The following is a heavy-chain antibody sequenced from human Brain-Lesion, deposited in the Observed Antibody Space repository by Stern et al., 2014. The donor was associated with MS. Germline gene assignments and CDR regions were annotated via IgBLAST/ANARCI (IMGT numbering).Heavy chain of an antibody. CDR1: GYTLTELS. D-gene: IGHD1-26*01. CDR3: ATLSPGAGGNYYRHFDY. J-gene: IGHJ4*02. CDR2: FDPEDGET. V-gene: IGHV1-24*01. Sequence: VQLGESGAEVTKPGASVKVSCKVSGYTLTELSMHWVRQAPRKGLEWMGGFDPEDGETIYAQKFQGRVTMTEDTSTDTAYMELSSLRSEDTAVYYCATLSPGAGGNYYRHFDYWGQGTLVTVSS.